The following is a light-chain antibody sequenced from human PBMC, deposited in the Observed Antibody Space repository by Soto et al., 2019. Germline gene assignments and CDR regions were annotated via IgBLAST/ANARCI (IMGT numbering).Light chain of an antibody. CDR3: QQRINWPLT. CDR2: DVS. CDR1: QSVITF. V-gene: IGKV3-11*01. Sequence: EAVLTQSPVTLSLSPGERATLSCRASQSVITFLAWYQQKPGQAPRLLIYDVSSRATGIPARFSGSGSGTDFTLTISSLEPEDFAVYYCQQRINWPLTFGGGTKVEIK. J-gene: IGKJ4*01.